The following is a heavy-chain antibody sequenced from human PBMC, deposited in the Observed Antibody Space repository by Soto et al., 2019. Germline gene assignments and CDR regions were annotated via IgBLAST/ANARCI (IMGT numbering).Heavy chain of an antibody. Sequence: GGSLRLSCLASGFTFDEYALSWVRQAPGKGLEWVGLIRSRGNGGTTEYSASVKGRFAISSDDFNMMAYLHLNSAETADTAVYYCSSHYTGIAASAKGDKIFWGQGTRGTVS. V-gene: IGHV3-49*04. CDR1: GFTFDEYA. CDR3: SSHYTGIAASAKGDKIF. CDR2: IRSRGNGGTT. J-gene: IGHJ4*02. D-gene: IGHD6-13*01.